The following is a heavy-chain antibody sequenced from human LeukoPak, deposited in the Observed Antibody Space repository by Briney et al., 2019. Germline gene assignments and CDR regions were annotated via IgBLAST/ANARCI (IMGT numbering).Heavy chain of an antibody. V-gene: IGHV3-48*01. J-gene: IGHJ6*02. CDR3: ARAPVHYYYYGMDV. CDR1: GLTLRCHR. CDR2: ISSSSSTI. Sequence: GSLKLPCSTSGLTLRCHRLDLVRQAPRKGLEWVSYISSSSSTIYYADSVKGRFTISRDNAKNSLYLQMNSLRAEDTAVYYCARAPVHYYYYGMDVWGQGTTVTVSS.